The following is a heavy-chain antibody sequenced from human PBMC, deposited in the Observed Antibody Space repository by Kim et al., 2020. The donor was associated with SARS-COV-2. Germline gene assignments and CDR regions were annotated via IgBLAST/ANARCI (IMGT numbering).Heavy chain of an antibody. J-gene: IGHJ4*02. CDR2: ISGSGGGT. D-gene: IGHD1-26*01. Sequence: GGSLRLSCAASGFTFSSYSMNWVRQAPGKGLEWVSAISGSGGGTYYADSVKGRFTISRDNAKNTLYLQMNSLRAEDTAVYYCTTDLGVGATGSQYYWAPG. CDR3: TTDLGVGATGSQYY. CDR1: GFTFSSYS. V-gene: IGHV3-23*01.